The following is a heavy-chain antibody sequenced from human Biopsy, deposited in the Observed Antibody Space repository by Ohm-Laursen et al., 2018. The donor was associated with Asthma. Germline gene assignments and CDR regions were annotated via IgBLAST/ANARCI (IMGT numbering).Heavy chain of an antibody. CDR2: ISYDGSNR. J-gene: IGHJ6*02. CDR3: AKDVVWFRELGGMDV. D-gene: IGHD3-10*01. CDR1: GFTFGDYW. Sequence: SLRLSCAASGFTFGDYWMSWVRQVPGKGLEWVAVISYDGSNRYSAGSVRGRFTISRDNSKNTLYLQMNSLRTGDTAVYYCAKDVVWFRELGGMDVWGQGTTVTVSS. V-gene: IGHV3-30*18.